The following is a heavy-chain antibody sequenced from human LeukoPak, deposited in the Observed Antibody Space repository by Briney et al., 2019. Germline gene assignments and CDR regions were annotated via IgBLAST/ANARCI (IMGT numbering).Heavy chain of an antibody. CDR1: GFTFSSYA. D-gene: IGHD2-15*01. J-gene: IGHJ6*02. CDR3: ARDPESGSEYYYYGMDV. Sequence: GGSLRLSCAASGFTFSSYAMSWIRQAPGKGLEWVSYISSSGSTIYYADSVKGRFTISRDNAKNSLYLQMNSLRAEDTAVYYCARDPESGSEYYYYGMDVWGQGTTVTVSS. CDR2: ISSSGSTI. V-gene: IGHV3-11*01.